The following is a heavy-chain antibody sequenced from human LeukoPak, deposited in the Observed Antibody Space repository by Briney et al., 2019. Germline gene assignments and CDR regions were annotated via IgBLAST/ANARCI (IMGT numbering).Heavy chain of an antibody. CDR2: ISGSGGGT. CDR1: GFTFTTYA. CDR3: AKADRADVPSKVDY. V-gene: IGHV3-23*01. D-gene: IGHD3-10*01. J-gene: IGHJ4*02. Sequence: GGSLRLSCAASGFTFTTYAMSWVRQAPGKGLEWVSLISGSGGGTYYADSVKGRFTISRDNSKNMVYLQVNSLRADDTAVYYCAKADRADVPSKVDYWGQGTLVTVSS.